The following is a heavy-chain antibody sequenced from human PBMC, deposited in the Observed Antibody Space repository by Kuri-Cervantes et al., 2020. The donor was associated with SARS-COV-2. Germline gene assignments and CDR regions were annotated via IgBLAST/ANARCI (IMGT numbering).Heavy chain of an antibody. V-gene: IGHV3-23*01. J-gene: IGHJ6*03. CDR2: ISGSGGST. CDR3: AKDRYNYYYYMDV. CDR1: GFTFSSYA. Sequence: GESLKISCAASGFTFSSYAMSWVRQAPGKGLEWVSAISGSGGSTYYADSVKGRFTISRDNSKNTLYLQMNSLRAEDTAVYYCAKDRYNYYYYMDVWGKGTTVTVSS. D-gene: IGHD1-14*01.